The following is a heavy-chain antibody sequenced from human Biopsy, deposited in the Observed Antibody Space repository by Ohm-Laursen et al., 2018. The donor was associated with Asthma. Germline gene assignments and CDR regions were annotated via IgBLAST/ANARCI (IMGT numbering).Heavy chain of an antibody. CDR3: ARGPEYVRSSGALDY. D-gene: IGHD2-2*01. Sequence: GASVKVSCKASGDTFSSNSINWVRQAPGQGLEWMGRIIPIFGPTNYAQKFQGRVTISADDSTSTAYVELSSLSSEDTALYYCARGPEYVRSSGALDYWGQGTLVTVSS. V-gene: IGHV1-69*13. CDR1: GDTFSSNS. J-gene: IGHJ4*02. CDR2: IIPIFGPT.